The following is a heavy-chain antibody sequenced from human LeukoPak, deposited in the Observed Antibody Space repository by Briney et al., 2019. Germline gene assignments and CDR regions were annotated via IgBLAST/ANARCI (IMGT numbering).Heavy chain of an antibody. D-gene: IGHD2-15*01. J-gene: IGHJ4*02. CDR2: IYYSGTT. Sequence: SETLSLTCSVSGGSISPYYWSWIRQPPGKGLERIGYIYYSGTTNYNPSLQSRVTISVATSKNQFSLKLSSVTAADTALYYCARDRASAGGFDNWGQGTLVTVSS. CDR1: GGSISPYY. CDR3: ARDRASAGGFDN. V-gene: IGHV4-59*01.